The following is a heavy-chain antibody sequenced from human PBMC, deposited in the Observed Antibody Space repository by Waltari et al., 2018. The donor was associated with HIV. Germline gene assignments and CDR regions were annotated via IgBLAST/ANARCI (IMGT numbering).Heavy chain of an antibody. J-gene: IGHJ3*01. CDR3: GAFLCAEDCRDGFDV. V-gene: IGHV3-21*06. CDR1: GFTCKTYS. D-gene: IGHD2-21*02. CDR2: ISDDSSFI. Sequence: ESGGGRAKPGGTLKLSCSGSGFTCKTYSVSWIPQTPGRGSEWIASISDDSSFIYYAEWVKGRFTFSRDNVLNSVFRQINYVRAEDTATYFCGAFLCAEDCRDGFDVWGQGTMVTVS.